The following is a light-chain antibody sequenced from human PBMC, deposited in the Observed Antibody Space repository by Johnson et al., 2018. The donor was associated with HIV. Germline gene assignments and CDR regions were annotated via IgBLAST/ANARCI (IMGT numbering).Light chain of an antibody. CDR2: DNN. CDR1: GSNIGNNY. CDR3: GTWDGSLSLYV. V-gene: IGLV1-51*01. Sequence: QSVLTQPPSVSAAPGQKVTISCSGSGSNIGNNYVSWYQQLPGTAPKLLIFDNNKRPSGIPDRFSGSKSGTSATLDITGLQPGDEAEYYCGTWDGSLSLYVFGTGTKVTVL. J-gene: IGLJ1*01.